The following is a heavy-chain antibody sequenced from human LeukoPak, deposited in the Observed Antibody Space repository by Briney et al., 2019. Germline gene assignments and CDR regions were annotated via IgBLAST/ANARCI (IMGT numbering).Heavy chain of an antibody. CDR2: IYYSGST. V-gene: IGHV4-59*01. CDR3: ARGGDYEEDAFDI. Sequence: PSETLSLTCTVSGGSISSYYWSGIRQPSGKGLEWIGYIYYSGSTNYNPSLKSRVTISVDTSKNQFSLKLSSVTAADTAVYYCARGGDYEEDAFDIWGQGTMVTVSS. D-gene: IGHD4-17*01. CDR1: GGSISSYY. J-gene: IGHJ3*02.